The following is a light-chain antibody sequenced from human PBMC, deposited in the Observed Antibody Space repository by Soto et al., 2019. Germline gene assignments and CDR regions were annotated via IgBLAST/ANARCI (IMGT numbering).Light chain of an antibody. CDR3: SSYTDRKNLV. CDR2: DVT. V-gene: IGLV2-8*01. J-gene: IGLJ1*01. CDR1: SSDIGGYNS. Sequence: QSALTQSPSASGSPGQSVTISCTGTSSDIGGYNSVSWYQQHPGKAPKVMIYDVTKRPPGVPDRFSGSKSGNTASLTVSALQAEDEADYYCSSYTDRKNLVFGTGTKVTV.